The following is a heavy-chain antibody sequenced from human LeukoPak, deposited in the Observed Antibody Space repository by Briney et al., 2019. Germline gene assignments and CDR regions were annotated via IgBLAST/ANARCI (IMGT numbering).Heavy chain of an antibody. V-gene: IGHV4-34*01. CDR2: INHSGST. CDR3: ARDKRITMVRGVINWFDP. Sequence: KPSETLSLTCAVYGGSFSGYYWSWIRQPPGKGLEWIGEINHSGSTNYNPSLKSRVTISVDTSKNQFSLKLSSVTAADTAVYYCARDKRITMVRGVINWFDPWGQGTLVTVSS. CDR1: GGSFSGYY. J-gene: IGHJ5*02. D-gene: IGHD3-10*01.